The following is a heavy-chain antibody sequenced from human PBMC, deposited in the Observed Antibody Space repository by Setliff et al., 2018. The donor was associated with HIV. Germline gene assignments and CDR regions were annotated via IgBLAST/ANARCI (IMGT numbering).Heavy chain of an antibody. J-gene: IGHJ3*02. D-gene: IGHD2-15*01. CDR2: IYISGTT. CDR3: AREHCSGGSCNGFDI. CDR1: GGSISTSY. V-gene: IGHV4-4*09. Sequence: SETLSLTCTVSGGSISTSYWNWIRQPPGKGLEWIAYIYISGTTNYNPSLKSRVTISLDTSRNQFSLKLGSVTAADTAMYYCAREHCSGGSCNGFDIWGQGTTVT.